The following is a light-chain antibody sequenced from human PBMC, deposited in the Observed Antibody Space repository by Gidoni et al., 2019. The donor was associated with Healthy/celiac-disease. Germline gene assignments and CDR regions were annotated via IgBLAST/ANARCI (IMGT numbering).Light chain of an antibody. Sequence: DIKMTQSSFSLSASVGDRVTITCRPSQSISSYLNWYQQKPGKAPKLLIYAASSLQSGVPSRFSGSGSGTDFTLTISSLQPEDFATYYCQQSYSTPHTFGGGTKVEIK. CDR2: AAS. V-gene: IGKV1-39*01. CDR3: QQSYSTPHT. J-gene: IGKJ4*01. CDR1: QSISSY.